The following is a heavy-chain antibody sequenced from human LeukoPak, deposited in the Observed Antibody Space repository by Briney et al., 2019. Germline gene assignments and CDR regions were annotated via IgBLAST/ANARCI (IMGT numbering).Heavy chain of an antibody. V-gene: IGHV3-33*01. J-gene: IGHJ4*02. CDR1: GFTFSSYG. CDR3: ARHWRGWYSIDY. D-gene: IGHD6-19*01. CDR2: IWYDGSNK. Sequence: PGGSLRLSCAASGFTFSSYGMHWVRQAPGKGLEWVAVIWYDGSNKYYADSVKGRFTISRDNSKNTLYLQMNSLRAEDTAVYYCARHWRGWYSIDYWGQGTLVTVSS.